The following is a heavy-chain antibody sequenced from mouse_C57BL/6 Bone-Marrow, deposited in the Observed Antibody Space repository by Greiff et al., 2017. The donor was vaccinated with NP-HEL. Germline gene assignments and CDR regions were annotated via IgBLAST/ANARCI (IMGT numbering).Heavy chain of an antibody. D-gene: IGHD2-3*01. J-gene: IGHJ1*03. CDR2: IDPEDGDT. CDR3: TSGYYVWYFDV. V-gene: IGHV14-1*01. Sequence: VQLQQSGAELVRPGASVKLSCTASGFNIKDYYMHWVKQRPEQGLEWIGRIDPEDGDTEYAPKFKGKATMTADTSANTAYLQLSSLTSEDTAVYYCTSGYYVWYFDVWGTGTTVTVSS. CDR1: GFNIKDYY.